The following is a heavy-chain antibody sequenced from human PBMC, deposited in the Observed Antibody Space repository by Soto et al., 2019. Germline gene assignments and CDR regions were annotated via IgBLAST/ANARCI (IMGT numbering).Heavy chain of an antibody. CDR2: ISYDGVNK. J-gene: IGHJ4*02. V-gene: IGHV3-30*18. D-gene: IGHD1-1*01. Sequence: GGSLRLSCAASGFTFSTYGMHWVRQAPGKGLEWVAVISYDGVNKYYADSVKGRFTISRDNSKNTLYLQMNSLRAEDTAVYYCAKSVYNWNDGFFDYWGQGTLVTVSS. CDR3: AKSVYNWNDGFFDY. CDR1: GFTFSTYG.